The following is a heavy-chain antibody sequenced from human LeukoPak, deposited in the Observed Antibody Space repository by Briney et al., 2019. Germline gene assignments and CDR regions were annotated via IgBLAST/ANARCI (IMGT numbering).Heavy chain of an antibody. CDR3: ARDPGYSRPSSYGYFDH. V-gene: IGHV3-53*01. D-gene: IGHD1-26*01. J-gene: IGHJ4*02. Sequence: PGGSLRLSCAASGFSVSNNYMNWVRQASGKGLEWVSVMHSDGRTFYADSVKGRFTVSRDNAKNSLYLQMNSLRDEDTAVYYCARDPGYSRPSSYGYFDHWGQGTLATVSS. CDR2: MHSDGRT. CDR1: GFSVSNNY.